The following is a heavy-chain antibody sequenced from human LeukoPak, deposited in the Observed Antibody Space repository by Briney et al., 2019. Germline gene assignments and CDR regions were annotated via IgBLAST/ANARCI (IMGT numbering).Heavy chain of an antibody. D-gene: IGHD2-21*02. V-gene: IGHV4-31*03. CDR1: GGSISSGGYY. CDR3: ARDKGVTASAFDI. CDR2: IYYSGST. Sequence: PSETLSLTCTVSGGSISSGGYYWSWIRQHPGKGLEWIGYIYYSGSTHYNPSLKSRVTISVDTSKNQFSLKLSSVTAADTAVYYCARDKGVTASAFDIWGQGTMVTVSS. J-gene: IGHJ3*02.